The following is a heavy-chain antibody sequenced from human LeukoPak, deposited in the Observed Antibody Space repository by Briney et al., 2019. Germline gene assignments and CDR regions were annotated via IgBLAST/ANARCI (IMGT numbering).Heavy chain of an antibody. V-gene: IGHV1-69*05. J-gene: IGHJ6*03. CDR2: IIHIFGTA. CDR1: GGTFSSYA. CDR3: ARGGNTVLTMGYMDV. D-gene: IGHD4-11*01. Sequence: SVKVSCKASGGTFSSYAISWVRQAPGQGLEWMGVIIHIFGTANYAQKFQGRVTITTDESTSTAYMELSSLRSEDTAVYCCARGGNTVLTMGYMDVWGKGTTVTVSS.